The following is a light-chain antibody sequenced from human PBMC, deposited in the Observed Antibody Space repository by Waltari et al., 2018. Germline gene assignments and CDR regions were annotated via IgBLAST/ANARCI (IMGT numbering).Light chain of an antibody. CDR3: QQYGRAPLT. J-gene: IGKJ3*01. CDR1: QSGGSGY. CDR2: GAT. V-gene: IGKV3-20*01. Sequence: RASQSGGSGYLAWYQQKGGQAPRLLIYGATRRATCVSDRFGGNKSVTDLTRIISRREPEDSAVYCGQQYGRAPLTFGPGTKVEIK.